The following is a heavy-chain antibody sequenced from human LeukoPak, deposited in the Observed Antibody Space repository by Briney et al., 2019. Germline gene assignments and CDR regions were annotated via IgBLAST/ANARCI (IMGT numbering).Heavy chain of an antibody. Sequence: GASVKVSCKTSGYTFTGYHMHWARQAPGQGLEWMGRINPNSGDTNYAQKFQGRVTMTRDTSISTAYMELSRLTSDDTAMYYCARDYCSSTSCLFDYWGQGTLVTVSS. V-gene: IGHV1-2*06. J-gene: IGHJ4*02. D-gene: IGHD2-2*01. CDR2: INPNSGDT. CDR1: GYTFTGYH. CDR3: ARDYCSSTSCLFDY.